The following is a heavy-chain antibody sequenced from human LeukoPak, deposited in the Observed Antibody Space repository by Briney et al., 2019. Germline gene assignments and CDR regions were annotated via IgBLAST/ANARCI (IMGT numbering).Heavy chain of an antibody. V-gene: IGHV4-34*01. Sequence: SETLSLTCAVSGGSLRDYFWNWIRQPPGKGLEWLWEISYSGTTNSNPSLRIRVAVSIDTSKNQFSLRLTSVTAADTAVYFCARADVNFPAYTAFFDNWGPGALVTVSA. CDR3: ARADVNFPAYTAFFDN. CDR1: GGSLRDYF. J-gene: IGHJ4*02. D-gene: IGHD2-21*02. CDR2: ISYSGTT.